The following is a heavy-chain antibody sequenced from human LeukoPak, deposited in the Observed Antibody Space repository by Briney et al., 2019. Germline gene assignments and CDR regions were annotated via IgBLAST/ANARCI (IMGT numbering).Heavy chain of an antibody. CDR3: ARGDYGDFGVFYTLFDY. Sequence: GESLKISCKGSGYSFTSYWIGWVRQMPGKGLEWMGIMYPGDSDTRYSPSFQGQVTISADKSISTAYLQWSSLKASDTAMYYCARGDYGDFGVFYTLFDYWGQGTLVTVSS. J-gene: IGHJ4*02. CDR2: MYPGDSDT. CDR1: GYSFTSYW. V-gene: IGHV5-51*01. D-gene: IGHD4-17*01.